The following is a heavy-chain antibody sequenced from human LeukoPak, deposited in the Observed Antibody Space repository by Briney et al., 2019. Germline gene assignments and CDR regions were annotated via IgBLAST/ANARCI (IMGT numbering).Heavy chain of an antibody. V-gene: IGHV4-34*01. CDR2: IDHRGDT. CDR3: ARERTIRRPLYSYYIDV. D-gene: IGHD2-21*01. Sequence: SETLSLTCAVYGGSFSRYYWSWIRQSPGKGLEWIAEIDHRGDTNYNPSVKSRVTISVDTSNNQFSLKLSSVTAADTAVYYCARERTIRRPLYSYYIDVWGKGTTVTVSS. CDR1: GGSFSRYY. J-gene: IGHJ6*03.